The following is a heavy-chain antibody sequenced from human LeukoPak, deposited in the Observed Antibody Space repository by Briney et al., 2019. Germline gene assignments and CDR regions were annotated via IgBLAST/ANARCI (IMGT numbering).Heavy chain of an antibody. D-gene: IGHD2-2*01. CDR3: ARDQSSTWYALGVGEEYFQY. J-gene: IGHJ1*01. CDR2: ITSSSSII. CDR1: GFTFSNYG. V-gene: IGHV3-48*01. Sequence: GGSLRLSCAASGFTFSNYGMNWVRQAPGKGLEWVSYITSSSSIIYYADSVRGRFTISRDNAKNSLYLQMNSLRAEDTAVYYCARDQSSTWYALGVGEEYFQYWGQGTLVTVSS.